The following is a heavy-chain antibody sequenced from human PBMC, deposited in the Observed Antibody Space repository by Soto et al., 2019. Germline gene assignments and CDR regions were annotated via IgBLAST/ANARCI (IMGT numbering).Heavy chain of an antibody. Sequence: QVQLLESGPGLVKPSETLSLTCTVSGGSISTYYWRWIRQPPGKGLEWIGYMHYTGDTNYDPSLRSRVNTSLDTSKNQFSLKLDSVTAADTAGYYGARHDLRGGSYDYGGQGTLVTVSS. V-gene: IGHV4-59*08. CDR2: MHYTGDT. J-gene: IGHJ4*02. CDR3: ARHDLRGGSYDY. CDR1: GGSISTYY. D-gene: IGHD3-3*01.